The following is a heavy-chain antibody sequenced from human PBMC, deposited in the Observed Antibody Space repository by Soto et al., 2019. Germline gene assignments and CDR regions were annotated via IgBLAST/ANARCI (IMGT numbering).Heavy chain of an antibody. D-gene: IGHD2-15*01. V-gene: IGHV1-3*01. CDR3: ARVSSWWYTFDI. Sequence: GASVKVSCKASGYTCTSYAMHWVRQAPGQRLEWMGWINAGNGNTKYSQKFQGRVTITRDTSASTAYMELSSLRSEDTAVYYCARVSSWWYTFDIWGQGTMVTVSS. CDR1: GYTCTSYA. CDR2: INAGNGNT. J-gene: IGHJ3*02.